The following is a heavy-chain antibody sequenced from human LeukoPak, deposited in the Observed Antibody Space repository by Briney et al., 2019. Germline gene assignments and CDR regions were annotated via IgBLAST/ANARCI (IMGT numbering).Heavy chain of an antibody. CDR3: ARDLTGDQFFDP. J-gene: IGHJ5*02. V-gene: IGHV4-31*03. D-gene: IGHD7-27*01. CDR1: GGSISNDGYY. CDR2: TYYSGST. Sequence: SQTLSLTCNVSGGSISNDGYYWSWIRQHPGKGLEWLGYTYYSGSTYYNPSLKSRVTLSVDTSKSQFSLRLSSVTAADTAVYYCARDLTGDQFFDPWGQGTLVTVSS.